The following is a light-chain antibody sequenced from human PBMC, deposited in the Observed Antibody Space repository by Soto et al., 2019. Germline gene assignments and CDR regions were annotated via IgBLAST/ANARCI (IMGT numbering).Light chain of an antibody. V-gene: IGKV4-1*01. J-gene: IGKJ4*01. CDR1: QSVLYSSNNKNY. CDR2: WAS. Sequence: DIVMTQSPDSLAVSLGERATINCKSSQSVLYSSNNKNYLAWYQQKPGQPPKLLIYWASTRESGVPDRFSGSGSGTDFTLTISSLQAEDVAVYYCQQNLSTPLTLGGGTKVDIK. CDR3: QQNLSTPLT.